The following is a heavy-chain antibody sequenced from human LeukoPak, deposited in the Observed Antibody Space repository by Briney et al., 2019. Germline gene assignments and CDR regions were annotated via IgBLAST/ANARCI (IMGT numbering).Heavy chain of an antibody. V-gene: IGHV1-24*01. CDR3: ATESTDRIVVVYAFDI. J-gene: IGHJ3*02. CDR2: FYPEDGET. CDR1: GYTLTELS. Sequence: ASVKVSCMVSGYTLTELSMHWVRPAPGKGREWMGGFYPEDGETIYAQRFQGRVNMTEDTSTDTAYMERSSLRSEDTAVYYCATESTDRIVVVYAFDIWGQGTMVTVSS. D-gene: IGHD3-22*01.